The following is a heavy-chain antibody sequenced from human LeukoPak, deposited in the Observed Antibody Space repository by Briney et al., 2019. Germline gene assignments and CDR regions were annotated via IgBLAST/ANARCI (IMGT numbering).Heavy chain of an antibody. J-gene: IGHJ5*02. CDR2: IYYSGST. D-gene: IGHD2-15*01. Sequence: SETLSLTCTVSGGSISSSNCYWGWIRQPPGMGLEWLGSIYYSGSTYYNPSLKSRVTISLDTSKNQFSLKLRSVTAADTAVYYCARDQRRGYCSGGSCPPVWFDTWGQGALVTVSS. CDR3: ARDQRRGYCSGGSCPPVWFDT. CDR1: GGSISSSNCY. V-gene: IGHV4-39*07.